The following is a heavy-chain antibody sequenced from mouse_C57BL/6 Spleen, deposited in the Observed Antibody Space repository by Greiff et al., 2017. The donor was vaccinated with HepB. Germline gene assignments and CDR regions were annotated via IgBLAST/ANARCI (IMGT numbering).Heavy chain of an antibody. CDR3: TTQGYSIHYAMDY. D-gene: IGHD2-5*01. J-gene: IGHJ4*01. CDR1: GFNIKDYY. CDR2: IDPEDGDT. Sequence: EVQLQQSGAELVRPGASVKLSCTASGFNIKDYYMHWVKQRPEQGLEWIGRIDPEDGDTEYAPKFQGKATMTADPSSNTAYLQLSSLTSEDTAVYYCTTQGYSIHYAMDYWGQGTSVTVSS. V-gene: IGHV14-1*01.